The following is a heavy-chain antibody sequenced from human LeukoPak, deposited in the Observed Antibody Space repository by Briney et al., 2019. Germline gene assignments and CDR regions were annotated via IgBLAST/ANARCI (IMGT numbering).Heavy chain of an antibody. V-gene: IGHV3-73*01. J-gene: IGHJ4*02. CDR1: GFTFSGSA. CDR3: MSYDSNDYNYFDY. CDR2: IRSKANSYAT. Sequence: PGGSLRLSCAASGFTFSGSAMHWVRQASGKGLEWVGRIRSKANSYATAYAASVKGRFTISRDDSKSTAYLQMNSLKTEDTAVYYCMSYDSNDYNYFDYWGQGTLVTVSS. D-gene: IGHD3-22*01.